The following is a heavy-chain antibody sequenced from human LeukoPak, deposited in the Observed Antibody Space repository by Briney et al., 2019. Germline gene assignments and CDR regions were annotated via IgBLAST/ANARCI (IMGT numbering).Heavy chain of an antibody. CDR3: ASAGYSYGTMYNWFDP. J-gene: IGHJ5*02. Sequence: ASVKVSCKASGYTFTSYYMHWVRQAPGQGLEWMGIINPSGGSTSYAQKFQGRVTMTRDTSISTAYMELSRLGSDDTAVYYCASAGYSYGTMYNWFDPWGQGTLVTVSS. V-gene: IGHV1-46*01. CDR1: GYTFTSYY. CDR2: INPSGGST. D-gene: IGHD5-18*01.